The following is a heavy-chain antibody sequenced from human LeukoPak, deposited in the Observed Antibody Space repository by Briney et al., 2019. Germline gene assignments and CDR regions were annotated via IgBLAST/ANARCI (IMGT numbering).Heavy chain of an antibody. V-gene: IGHV1-18*01. D-gene: IGHD4-11*01. CDR1: GYTFTSYG. CDR2: ISSYNGNT. J-gene: IGHJ5*02. CDR3: ARVQRRVTTVTTAGSEYDP. Sequence: GASVKVSCKASGYTFTSYGITWVRQAPGQGLEWMGWISSYNGNTNYAQKLQGRVTMTTDTSTSTAYMELRSLRSDDTAVYFCARVQRRVTTVTTAGSEYDPWGQGTLVTVSS.